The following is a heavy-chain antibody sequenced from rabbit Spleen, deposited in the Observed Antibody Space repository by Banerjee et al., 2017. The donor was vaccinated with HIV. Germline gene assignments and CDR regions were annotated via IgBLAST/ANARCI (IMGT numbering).Heavy chain of an antibody. J-gene: IGHJ4*01. V-gene: IGHV1S45*01. Sequence: QEQLEESGGGLVKPEGSLTLTCTASGFDLSSYYFMCWVRQAPGKGPEWIACIYTGSSGSTYYASWAKGRFTISKTSSTTVTLQMTSLTAADTATYFCARRASSSGWSIDLWGPGTLVTVS. CDR2: IYTGSSGST. D-gene: IGHD1-1*01. CDR1: GFDLSSYYF. CDR3: ARRASSSGWSIDL.